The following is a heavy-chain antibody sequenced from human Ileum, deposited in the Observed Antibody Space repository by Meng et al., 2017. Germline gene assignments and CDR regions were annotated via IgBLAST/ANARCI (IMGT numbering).Heavy chain of an antibody. CDR1: GFTFSSYS. CDR3: ARDLTVAGDFDY. J-gene: IGHJ4*02. V-gene: IGHV3-21*01. Sequence: GSLKISCAASGFTFSSYSMNWVRQAPGKGLEWVSSISSGSSYIYYADSVKGRFTISRDNAKNSLYLQMNSLRAEDTAVYYCARDLTVAGDFDYWGQGTLVTVSS. D-gene: IGHD3-22*01. CDR2: ISSGSSYI.